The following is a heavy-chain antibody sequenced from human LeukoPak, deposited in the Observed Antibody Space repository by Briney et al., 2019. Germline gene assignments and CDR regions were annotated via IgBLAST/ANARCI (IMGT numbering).Heavy chain of an antibody. CDR3: ARDLARGTAMVSHAFGI. J-gene: IGHJ3*02. Sequence: PGGSLRLSCAASGFTFSSFWMHWVRQAPGKGLVWVSRIKGDGSTTYYADSVKGRFTISRDNAKNSLYLQMNSLRAEDTAVYYCARDLARGTAMVSHAFGIWGQGTMVTVSS. CDR2: IKGDGSTT. V-gene: IGHV3-74*01. D-gene: IGHD5-18*01. CDR1: GFTFSSFW.